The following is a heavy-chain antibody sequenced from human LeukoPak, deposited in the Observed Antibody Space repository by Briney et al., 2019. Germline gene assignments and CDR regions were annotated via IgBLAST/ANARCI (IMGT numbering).Heavy chain of an antibody. CDR1: GFTFSSYG. Sequence: GGSLRLSCAASGFTFSSYGMHWVRQAPGKGLEWVAFIRYDGSNKYYADSVKGRFTISRDNSKNTLYLQMNSLRAEDTAVYYCASESPDSGGDGDLRASLPVDVWGKGTTVTISS. CDR2: IRYDGSNK. CDR3: ASESPDSGGDGDLRASLPVDV. D-gene: IGHD4-17*01. J-gene: IGHJ6*04. V-gene: IGHV3-30*02.